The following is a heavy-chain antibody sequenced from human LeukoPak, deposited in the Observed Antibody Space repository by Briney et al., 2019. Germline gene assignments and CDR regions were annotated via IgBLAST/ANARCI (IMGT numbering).Heavy chain of an antibody. CDR2: ISSSSSYI. CDR3: ARDLANQLDDY. D-gene: IGHD2-2*01. J-gene: IGHJ4*02. V-gene: IGHV3-21*01. CDR1: GFTFSSYS. Sequence: GRSLRLSCAASGFTFSSYSMNWVRQAPGKGLEWVSSISSSSSYIYYADSVKGRFTISRDNAKNSLYLQMNSLRAEDTAVYYCARDLANQLDDYWGQGTLVTVSS.